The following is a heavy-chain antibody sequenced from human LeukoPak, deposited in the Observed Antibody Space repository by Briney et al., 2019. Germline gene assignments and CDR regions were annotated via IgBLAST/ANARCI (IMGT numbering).Heavy chain of an antibody. V-gene: IGHV3-30*02. J-gene: IGHJ4*02. D-gene: IGHD6-19*01. CDR1: GFIFSNYD. CDR2: IRYDGGHK. Sequence: GGSLRLSCVTSGFIFSNYDMHWVRQAPGKGLEWVAFIRYDGGHKYYADSVKGRFTISGDNSKNTLFLQMSSLRAEDTAVYYCARDVEEWLIILDYWGQGTLVTVSS. CDR3: ARDVEEWLIILDY.